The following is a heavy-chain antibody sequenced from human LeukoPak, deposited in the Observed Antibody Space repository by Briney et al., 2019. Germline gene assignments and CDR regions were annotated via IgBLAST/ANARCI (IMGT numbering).Heavy chain of an antibody. V-gene: IGHV3-23*01. CDR3: AKDDGGFDY. CDR2: ISGSGGST. D-gene: IGHD3-10*01. J-gene: IGHJ4*02. CDR1: GFTFNSYN. Sequence: GGSLRLSCAASGFTFNSYNMNWVRQAPGKGLEWVSAISGSGGSTYYADSVKGRFTISRDNSKNTLYLQMNSLRAEDTAVYYCAKDDGGFDYWGQGTLVTVSS.